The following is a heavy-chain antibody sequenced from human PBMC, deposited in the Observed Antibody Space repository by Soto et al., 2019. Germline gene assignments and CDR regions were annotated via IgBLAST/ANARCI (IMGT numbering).Heavy chain of an antibody. CDR2: IYFTGNT. Sequence: SETLSLTCSASGGSITSSSHFWGWVRQPPGKGLEWTGTIYFTGNTYYTPSLMVRLTMSIDTSKNEFYLRLNSVTAADTAVYYCAGQTFTIAAASYGRSNWFDTWGPGTLVTVSS. J-gene: IGHJ5*02. D-gene: IGHD6-25*01. V-gene: IGHV4-39*01. CDR3: AGQTFTIAAASYGRSNWFDT. CDR1: GGSITSSSHF.